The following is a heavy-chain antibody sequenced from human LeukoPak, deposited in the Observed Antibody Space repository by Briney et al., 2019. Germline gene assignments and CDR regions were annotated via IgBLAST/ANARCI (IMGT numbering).Heavy chain of an antibody. CDR1: GFTFSSYS. D-gene: IGHD3-3*01. V-gene: IGHV3-21*01. J-gene: IGHJ4*02. Sequence: GGSLRLSCAASGFTFSSYSMNWVRQAPGKGLEWFSSISSSSSYIYYADSVKGRFTISRDNAKNSLYLQMNSLRAEDTAVYYCASSDFWSGYGNFDYWGQGTLVTVSS. CDR2: ISSSSSYI. CDR3: ASSDFWSGYGNFDY.